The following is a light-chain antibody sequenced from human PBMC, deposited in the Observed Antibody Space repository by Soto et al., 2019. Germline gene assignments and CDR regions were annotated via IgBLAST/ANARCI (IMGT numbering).Light chain of an antibody. CDR3: QKYDSAPWA. V-gene: IGKV1-27*01. CDR2: AAS. Sequence: DVQMTQSPSSLSASLGDRVTITCRASQGIKKYVAWYQQKPGKGPKLLIFAASTLQSGVPSRFSGSGSGTDCTVTISSQQPEDVATYYCQKYDSAPWAFGQGTKVEIK. J-gene: IGKJ1*01. CDR1: QGIKKY.